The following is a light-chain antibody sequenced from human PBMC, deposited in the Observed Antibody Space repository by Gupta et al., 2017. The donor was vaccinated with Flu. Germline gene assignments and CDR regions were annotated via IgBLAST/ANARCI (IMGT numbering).Light chain of an antibody. Sequence: DIQMTQSPSSLSASVGDRVTITCRSSQYINNYLNWYQLKPGKAPKLLIYAASFLQRGVPSRFSGSGSGADFTLTITSLQIEDFATYFCQQSYGDPWTFGHGTRLQIK. CDR2: AAS. CDR3: QQSYGDPWT. V-gene: IGKV1-39*01. J-gene: IGKJ2*02. CDR1: QYINNY.